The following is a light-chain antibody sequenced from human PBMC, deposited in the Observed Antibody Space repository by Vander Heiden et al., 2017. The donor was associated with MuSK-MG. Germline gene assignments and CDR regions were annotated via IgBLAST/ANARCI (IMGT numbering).Light chain of an antibody. CDR1: QSDSSN. V-gene: IGKV3-15*01. J-gene: IGKJ2*01. CDR3: QQYNNWPPMYT. CDR2: GAS. Sequence: EIVMTQSPPTLSVSPGERATLSCRATQSDSSNLAWYQQKPGQAPRLLIYGASTRATGIPARFSGSGSGTEFTLTISSLQSEDFAVYYCQQYNNWPPMYTFGQGTKLEIK.